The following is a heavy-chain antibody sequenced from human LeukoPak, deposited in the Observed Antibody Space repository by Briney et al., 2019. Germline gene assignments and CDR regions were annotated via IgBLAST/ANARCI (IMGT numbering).Heavy chain of an antibody. CDR3: ARGVYYDILTGYPSLPHYYYGMDV. CDR1: GGSFSGYY. Sequence: SETLSLTCAVYGGSFSGYYWSWIRQPPGKELEWIGEINHSGSTNYNPSLKSRVTISVDTSKNQFSLKLSSVAAADTAVYYCARGVYYDILTGYPSLPHYYYGMDVWGQGTTVTVSS. CDR2: INHSGST. J-gene: IGHJ6*02. D-gene: IGHD3-9*01. V-gene: IGHV4-34*01.